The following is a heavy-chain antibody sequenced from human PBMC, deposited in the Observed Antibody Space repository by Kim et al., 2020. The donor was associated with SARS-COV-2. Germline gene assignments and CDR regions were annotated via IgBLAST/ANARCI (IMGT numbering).Heavy chain of an antibody. Sequence: GGSLRLSCTTSGFTFTGYAMSWVRQAPGKGLEWVSSIDVRDGTTYYVDSVKGRFTISRDNSNNTLYLQMNSLRADDTAVYYCMKGGWGWIWDHWGQGTRVTVSS. CDR2: IDVRDGTT. D-gene: IGHD2-2*03. CDR3: MKGGWGWIWDH. J-gene: IGHJ4*02. CDR1: GFTFTGYA. V-gene: IGHV3-23*01.